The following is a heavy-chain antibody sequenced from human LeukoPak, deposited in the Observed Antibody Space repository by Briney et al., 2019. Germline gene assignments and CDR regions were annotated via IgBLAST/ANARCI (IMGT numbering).Heavy chain of an antibody. V-gene: IGHV3-9*01. CDR1: GFTFDDYA. Sequence: GGSLRLSCAASGFTFDDYAMHWVRQAPGKGLEWVSGISWNSGSIGYADSVKGRFTISRDNAKNSLYLQMNSLRAEDTALYYCAKDGYSNYLYYFDYWGQGTLVIVSS. D-gene: IGHD4-11*01. CDR3: AKDGYSNYLYYFDY. J-gene: IGHJ4*02. CDR2: ISWNSGSI.